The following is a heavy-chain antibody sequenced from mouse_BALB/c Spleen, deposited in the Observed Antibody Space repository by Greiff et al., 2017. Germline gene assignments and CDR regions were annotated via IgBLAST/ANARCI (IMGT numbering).Heavy chain of an antibody. CDR3: ARGTGTAY. CDR1: GFNIKDTY. CDR2: IDPANGNT. V-gene: IGHV14-3*02. D-gene: IGHD4-1*01. J-gene: IGHJ3*01. Sequence: EVQLQESGAELVKPGASVKLSCTASGFNIKDTYMHWVKQRPEQGLEWIGRIDPANGNTKYDPKFQGKATITADTSSNTAYLQLSSLTSEDTAVYYCARGTGTAYWGQGTLVTVSA.